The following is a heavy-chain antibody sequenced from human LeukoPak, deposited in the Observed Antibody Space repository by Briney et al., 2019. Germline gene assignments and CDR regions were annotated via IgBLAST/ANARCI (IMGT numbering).Heavy chain of an antibody. CDR2: ISGRTGGT. CDR1: GFTFTTNA. CDR3: AKCGNSGCHLIDY. J-gene: IGHJ4*02. D-gene: IGHD5-12*01. Sequence: GGSLRLSCAASGFTFTTNAMSWVRQAPGKGLEWVSAISGRTGGTYYADSVKGRFTISRYNSKSTLYLQMDSLRAEDTAVYYCAKCGNSGCHLIDYWGQGTLVTVSS. V-gene: IGHV3-23*01.